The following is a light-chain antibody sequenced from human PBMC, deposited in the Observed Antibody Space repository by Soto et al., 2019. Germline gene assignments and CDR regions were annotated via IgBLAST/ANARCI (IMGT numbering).Light chain of an antibody. CDR2: GAS. J-gene: IGKJ1*01. CDR3: QQYGSSPWT. Sequence: EVVMTQSPATLSVSPGEIATLSFSASQSVSSNLAWYQQKPGQAPRLLIYGASTRATGIPARFSGSGSGADFILSISRLEPEDFAVYYCQQYGSSPWTFGQGTKVDI. V-gene: IGKV3-15*01. CDR1: QSVSSN.